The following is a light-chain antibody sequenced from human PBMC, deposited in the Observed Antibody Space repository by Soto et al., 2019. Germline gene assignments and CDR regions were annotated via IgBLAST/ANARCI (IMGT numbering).Light chain of an antibody. Sequence: QSALTQPPSASGSPGQSVTISCTGTKNDIGVYDFVSWYHHHPGKAPRLIIYEVVQRPSGVPDRFSGSKSGNTASLTVSGLQDADEADYFCKSYAGSNPYVFGSGTKLTVL. J-gene: IGLJ1*01. CDR1: KNDIGVYDF. V-gene: IGLV2-8*01. CDR2: EVV. CDR3: KSYAGSNPYV.